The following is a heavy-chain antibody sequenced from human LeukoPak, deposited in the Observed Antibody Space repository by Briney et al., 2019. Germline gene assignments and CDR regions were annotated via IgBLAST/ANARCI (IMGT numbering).Heavy chain of an antibody. CDR1: GFTFSSYS. CDR3: ARDLRAYCGGDCPFDY. V-gene: IGHV3-21*01. D-gene: IGHD2-21*01. CDR2: ISSSSSYI. Sequence: GESLRLSCAAFGFTFSSYSMNWVRQAPGKGLEWVSSISSSSSYIYYADSVKGRFTISRDNAKNSLYLQMNSLRAEDTAVYYCARDLRAYCGGDCPFDYWGQGTLVTVSS. J-gene: IGHJ4*02.